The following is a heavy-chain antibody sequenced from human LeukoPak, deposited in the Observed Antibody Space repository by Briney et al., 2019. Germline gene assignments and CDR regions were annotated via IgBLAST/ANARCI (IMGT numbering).Heavy chain of an antibody. CDR1: GGSISTYY. Sequence: PSETLSLTCTVSGGSISTYYWSWIRQPPGKGLEWIGYIYYSGSTNYKPSLKSRVTMSVDTSKNQSSLKLTSVSAADTAVYYCARDRGITTARGVPSWFDPWGQGTLVTVSS. J-gene: IGHJ5*02. CDR3: ARDRGITTARGVPSWFDP. D-gene: IGHD3-10*01. V-gene: IGHV4-59*12. CDR2: IYYSGST.